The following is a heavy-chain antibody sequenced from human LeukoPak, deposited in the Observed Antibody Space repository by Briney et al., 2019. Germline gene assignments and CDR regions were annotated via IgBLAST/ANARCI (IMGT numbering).Heavy chain of an antibody. Sequence: PGGSLRLSCAASGFTVSSYAMSWVRQAPGKGLEWDSAISGSGGSTYYADSVKGRFTISRDNSKNTLYLQMNSLRAEDTAVYYCAKDQSSGWPAALDYWGQGTLVTVSS. CDR3: AKDQSSGWPAALDY. CDR2: ISGSGGST. D-gene: IGHD6-19*01. CDR1: GFTVSSYA. J-gene: IGHJ4*02. V-gene: IGHV3-23*01.